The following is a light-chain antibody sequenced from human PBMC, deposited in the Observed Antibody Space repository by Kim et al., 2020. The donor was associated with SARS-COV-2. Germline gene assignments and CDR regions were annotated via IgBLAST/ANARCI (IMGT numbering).Light chain of an antibody. V-gene: IGKV1-5*03. Sequence: DIQMTQSPSTLSASVGDRVTITCRASQSISSWLAWYQQKPGKAPKVLIFKASSLESGVPSRFSGSGSGTEFTLTISSLQPDGFATYYCQQYNSYSRTFGQGTKVDIK. J-gene: IGKJ1*01. CDR2: KAS. CDR1: QSISSW. CDR3: QQYNSYSRT.